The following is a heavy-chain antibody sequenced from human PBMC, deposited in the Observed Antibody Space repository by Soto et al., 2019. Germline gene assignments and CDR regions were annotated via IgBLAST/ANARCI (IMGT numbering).Heavy chain of an antibody. D-gene: IGHD3-3*01. Sequence: GASVKVSCKASGYTFTSYGISWVRQAPGQGLEWMGWISAYNGNTNYAQKLQGRVTMTTDTSTSTAYMELRSLRPDDTAVYYCARDEYDFWSGYFPRDYYGMDVWGQGTTVTVSS. CDR1: GYTFTSYG. CDR2: ISAYNGNT. J-gene: IGHJ6*02. CDR3: ARDEYDFWSGYFPRDYYGMDV. V-gene: IGHV1-18*01.